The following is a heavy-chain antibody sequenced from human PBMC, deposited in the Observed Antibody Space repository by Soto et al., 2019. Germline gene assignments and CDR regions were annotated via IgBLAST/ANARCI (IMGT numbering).Heavy chain of an antibody. CDR3: ARGPAVFLRYFDWLLVDY. Sequence: QVQLVQYGAEVKKPGASVKVSCKASGYTFTSYGISLVRQAPGQGLEWMGWISAYNGNTNYAQKLQGRVTMTTDTSTSTAYMELRSLRSDDTAVYYCARGPAVFLRYFDWLLVDYWGQGNLVTVSS. CDR2: ISAYNGNT. J-gene: IGHJ4*02. CDR1: GYTFTSYG. V-gene: IGHV1-18*04. D-gene: IGHD3-9*01.